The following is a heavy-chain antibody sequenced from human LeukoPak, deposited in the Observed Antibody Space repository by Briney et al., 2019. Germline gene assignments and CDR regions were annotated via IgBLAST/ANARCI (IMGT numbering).Heavy chain of an antibody. CDR2: MYYSGST. CDR1: GGSLSSGDYY. J-gene: IGHJ5*02. CDR3: ARPYYYDSRIDP. D-gene: IGHD3-22*01. Sequence: PSETLSLTCPVSGGSLSSGDYYWSWIRQTPGKGLEWIAYMYYSGSTYYNPSLKSRVTMSADTSKNQLSLKLSSVTAADTAVYYCARPYYYDSRIDPWGQGILVTVSS. V-gene: IGHV4-30-4*01.